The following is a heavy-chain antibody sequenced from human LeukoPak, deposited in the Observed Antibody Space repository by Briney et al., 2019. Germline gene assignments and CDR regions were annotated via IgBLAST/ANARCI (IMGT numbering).Heavy chain of an antibody. Sequence: SVKVSFKASGGTFISYAIRWVRQAPGQGLEWMGRIIPIFGTANYAQNFQGRVTITTDESTSTAYMELSSLRSEDTAVYYCARTGHDFWSGSLDYWGQGTLVTVSS. J-gene: IGHJ4*02. CDR1: GGTFISYA. D-gene: IGHD3-3*01. CDR2: IIPIFGTA. V-gene: IGHV1-69*05. CDR3: ARTGHDFWSGSLDY.